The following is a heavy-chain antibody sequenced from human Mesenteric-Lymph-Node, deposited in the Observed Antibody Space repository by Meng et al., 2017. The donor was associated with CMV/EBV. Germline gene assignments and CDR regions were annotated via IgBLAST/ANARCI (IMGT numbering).Heavy chain of an antibody. CDR3: ARDPSQPYDSSGYYSFYFDY. CDR2: IYYSGTA. Sequence: SETLSLTCTVSGGSISSGGYYWSWIRQHPGKGLEWIGYIYYSGTAYYNPSLQSRVTMSVDTSKNQFSLKLTSVTAADTAVYYCARDPSQPYDSSGYYSFYFDYWGQGTLVTVSS. D-gene: IGHD3-22*01. V-gene: IGHV4-31*03. J-gene: IGHJ4*02. CDR1: GGSISSGGYY.